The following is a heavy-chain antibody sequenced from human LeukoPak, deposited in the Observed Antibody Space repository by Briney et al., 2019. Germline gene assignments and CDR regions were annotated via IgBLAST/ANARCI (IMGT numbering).Heavy chain of an antibody. CDR1: GFTFSNYW. Sequence: GGSLRLSCAASGFTFSNYWMSWVRQAPGKGLEWVANIKQDGSEKYYVDSVKGRFTISRDNAKNSLYLQMNSLRAEDMAVYYCARILDSAWGELGYWGQGTLVTVSS. V-gene: IGHV3-7*01. J-gene: IGHJ4*02. D-gene: IGHD6-19*01. CDR2: IKQDGSEK. CDR3: ARILDSAWGELGY.